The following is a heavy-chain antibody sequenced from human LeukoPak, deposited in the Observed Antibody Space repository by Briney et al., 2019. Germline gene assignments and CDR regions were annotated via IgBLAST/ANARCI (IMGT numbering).Heavy chain of an antibody. Sequence: GGSLRLSCAASGFTFSSYAMSWVRQAPGKGLEWVSAISGSGGSTYYADSVKGRFTISRDNSKNTLYLQMNSLRAEDTAVYYCASTPYCSGGSCYRNPLKEDAFDIWGQGTMVTVSS. CDR2: ISGSGGST. CDR1: GFTFSSYA. V-gene: IGHV3-23*01. CDR3: ASTPYCSGGSCYRNPLKEDAFDI. J-gene: IGHJ3*02. D-gene: IGHD2-15*01.